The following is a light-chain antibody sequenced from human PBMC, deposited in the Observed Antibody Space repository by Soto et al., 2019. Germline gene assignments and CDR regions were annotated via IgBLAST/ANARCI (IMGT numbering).Light chain of an antibody. Sequence: QSALTQPAPVSGSPGQSITISCTGTSSDVGGYNYVSWYQQHPGKAPKLMIYEVSNRPSGVSNRFSGSKSGNTASLTISGLQAEDEADYYCSSYTSSSTLYVFGTGTKVTV. J-gene: IGLJ1*01. CDR2: EVS. V-gene: IGLV2-14*01. CDR3: SSYTSSSTLYV. CDR1: SSDVGGYNY.